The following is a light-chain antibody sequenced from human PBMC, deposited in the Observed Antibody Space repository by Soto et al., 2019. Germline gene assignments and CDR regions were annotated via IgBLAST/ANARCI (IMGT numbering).Light chain of an antibody. Sequence: QSVLTQPPSVSGAPGQRVTISCSGSSSNIGAGYDVNWYRQLPGTAPKLLIYGNSDRPSGVPDRFSGSKSGTSASLAITGLQAEDEADYFCQSYDRSLRTYVFGTGTKVT. CDR1: SSNIGAGYD. CDR3: QSYDRSLRTYV. CDR2: GNS. V-gene: IGLV1-40*01. J-gene: IGLJ1*01.